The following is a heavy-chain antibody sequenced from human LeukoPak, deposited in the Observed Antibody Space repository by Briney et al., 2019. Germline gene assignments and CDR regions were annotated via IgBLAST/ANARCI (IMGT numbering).Heavy chain of an antibody. V-gene: IGHV3-30*04. CDR1: GFTFSSYA. Sequence: GGSLRLSCAASGFTFSSYAMHRVRQPPGKGLEWVTMISYDGSTKYYTDSVKGRFTISRDNSKNTLYLQMNSLRTEDTALYYCARDHSLEYGNWFDPWGQGTLVTVSS. CDR2: ISYDGSTK. CDR3: ARDHSLEYGNWFDP. J-gene: IGHJ5*02. D-gene: IGHD3-3*01.